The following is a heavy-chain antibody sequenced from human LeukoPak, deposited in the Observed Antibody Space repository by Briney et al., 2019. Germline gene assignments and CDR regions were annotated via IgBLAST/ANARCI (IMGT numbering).Heavy chain of an antibody. Sequence: GGSLRLSCAASGFTFSSYGMHWVRQAPGKGLEWVAVIWYDGSNKYYADSVKGRFTISRDNSKNTLYLQMNSLRAEDTAVYYCARGERYSCSCYYPYAFDYWGQGTLVTVSS. CDR3: ARGERYSCSCYYPYAFDY. V-gene: IGHV3-33*01. D-gene: IGHD6-6*01. CDR1: GFTFSSYG. J-gene: IGHJ4*02. CDR2: IWYDGSNK.